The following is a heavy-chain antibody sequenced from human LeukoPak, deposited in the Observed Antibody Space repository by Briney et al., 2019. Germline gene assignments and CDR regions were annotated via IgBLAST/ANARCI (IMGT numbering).Heavy chain of an antibody. CDR3: ARDGATVGHGMDV. CDR1: GFTFSSYS. Sequence: PGGSLGLSCAASGFTFSSYSMNWVRQAPGKGLEWVSSISSSSSYIYYADSVKGRFTISRDNAKNSLYLQMNSLRAEDTAVYYCARDGATVGHGMDVWGQGTTVTVSS. D-gene: IGHD4-23*01. CDR2: ISSSSSYI. J-gene: IGHJ6*02. V-gene: IGHV3-21*01.